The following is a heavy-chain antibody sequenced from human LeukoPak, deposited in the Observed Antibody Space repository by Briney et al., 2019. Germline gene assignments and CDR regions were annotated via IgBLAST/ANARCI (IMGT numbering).Heavy chain of an antibody. Sequence: ASVKVSCKASGYTFTSYGISWVRQAPGQGLEWMGWISAYNGNTNYAQKLQGRVTMTTDTSTSTAYMELRSLRSDDTAVYYCARTRQQWLVDAAGGDYWGQRTLVTVSS. CDR3: ARTRQQWLVDAAGGDY. CDR1: GYTFTSYG. CDR2: ISAYNGNT. D-gene: IGHD6-19*01. V-gene: IGHV1-18*01. J-gene: IGHJ4*02.